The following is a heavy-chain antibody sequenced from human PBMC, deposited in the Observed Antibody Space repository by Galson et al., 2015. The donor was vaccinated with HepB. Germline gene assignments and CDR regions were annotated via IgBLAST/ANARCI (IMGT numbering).Heavy chain of an antibody. V-gene: IGHV3-23*01. D-gene: IGHD5-18*01. CDR2: ISGNGDST. CDR1: GFGFDTHA. CDR3: SKGYGLFDS. Sequence: SLRLSCAASGFGFDTHAMSWVRQAPGKGLEWISGISGNGDSTFYGDSVKGRFTDSRDNSKNILFLQMNSLRAEDTGLYFCSKGYGLFDSWGQGILVTVSS. J-gene: IGHJ5*01.